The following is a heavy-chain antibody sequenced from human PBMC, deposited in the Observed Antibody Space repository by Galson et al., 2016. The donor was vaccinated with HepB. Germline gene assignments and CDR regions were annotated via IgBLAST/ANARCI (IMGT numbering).Heavy chain of an antibody. CDR3: ARDGVATIIDY. V-gene: IGHV4-34*01. CDR2: INHSGST. J-gene: IGHJ4*02. D-gene: IGHD5-12*01. CDR1: GGSLSGYY. Sequence: SETLSLTCVVYGGSLSGYYWNWIRQPPGKGLEWIGEINHSGSTNYNPSLKSRVTISVDTSKNQFSLKLSSVTAGDTAVYYCARDGVATIIDYWGQGTLVTVSS.